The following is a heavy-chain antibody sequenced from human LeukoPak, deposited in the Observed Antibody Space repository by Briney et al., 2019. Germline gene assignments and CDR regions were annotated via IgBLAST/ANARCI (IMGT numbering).Heavy chain of an antibody. CDR2: ISSNGGST. Sequence: PGGSLRLSCAASGFTFSSYAMHWVRQAPGRGLEYVSAISSNGGSTYYANSVKGRFTISRDNSKNTLYLQMGSLTAEDTAVYYCARVLEQQLAYNWFDPWGQGTLVTVSS. V-gene: IGHV3-64*01. J-gene: IGHJ5*02. CDR3: ARVLEQQLAYNWFDP. CDR1: GFTFSSYA. D-gene: IGHD6-13*01.